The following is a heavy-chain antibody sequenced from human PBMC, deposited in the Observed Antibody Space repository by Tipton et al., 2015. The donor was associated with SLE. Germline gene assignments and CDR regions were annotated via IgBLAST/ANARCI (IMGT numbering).Heavy chain of an antibody. CDR3: AKVSAGGPDYYDT. CDR2: INPNSGGS. CDR1: GYTFSDFF. V-gene: IGHV1-2*02. D-gene: IGHD3-22*01. J-gene: IGHJ4*02. Sequence: QVQLVQSGAEVKKPGASVTVSCKASGYTFSDFFVHWVQQAPGQGLEWMGWINPNSGGSSYAQTFQARVTMTWDTSVSTAYMELTRLTSDDTAVYFCAKVSAGGPDYYDTWGQGTLVTVSS.